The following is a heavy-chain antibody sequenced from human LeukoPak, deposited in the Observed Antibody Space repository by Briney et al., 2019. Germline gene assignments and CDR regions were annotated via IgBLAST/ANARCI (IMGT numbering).Heavy chain of an antibody. Sequence: GGSLRLSCAASGFTFSNFAMHWVRQAPGKGLEWVSAISGSGGSTYYADSVKGRFTISRDNSKNTLYLQMNSLRAEDTAVYYCAKWAGEQQLDFYWGQGTLVTVSS. V-gene: IGHV3-23*01. J-gene: IGHJ4*02. CDR3: AKWAGEQQLDFY. D-gene: IGHD6-13*01. CDR1: GFTFSNFA. CDR2: ISGSGGST.